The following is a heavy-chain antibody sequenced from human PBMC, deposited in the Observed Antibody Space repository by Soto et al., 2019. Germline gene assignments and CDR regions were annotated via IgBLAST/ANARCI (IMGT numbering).Heavy chain of an antibody. D-gene: IGHD2-15*01. V-gene: IGHV4-30-4*01. CDR2: IYYSGST. CDR1: GGSISSGDYY. CDR3: ARGKVVVAAIGY. J-gene: IGHJ4*02. Sequence: SETLSLTCTVSGGSISSGDYYWSWIRQPPGKGLEWIGYIYYSGSTYYNPSLKSRVTISVDTSKNQFSLKLSSVTAADTAVYYCARGKVVVAAIGYWGQGTLVTVSS.